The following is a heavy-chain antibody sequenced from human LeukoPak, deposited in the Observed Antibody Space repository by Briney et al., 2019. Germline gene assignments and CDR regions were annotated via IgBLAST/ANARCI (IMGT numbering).Heavy chain of an antibody. J-gene: IGHJ4*02. CDR2: ISGSGGTT. V-gene: IGHV3-23*01. CDR3: AKETDAGFDY. CDR1: GFTFSSYA. D-gene: IGHD1-1*01. Sequence: PGGSLRLSCAASGFTFSSYAMGWVRQAPGKGLEWVSVISGSGGTTYYADSVKGRFSISRDNSKNTLYLQMNSLRAEDTAVYHCAKETDAGFDYWGQGTLVTVSS.